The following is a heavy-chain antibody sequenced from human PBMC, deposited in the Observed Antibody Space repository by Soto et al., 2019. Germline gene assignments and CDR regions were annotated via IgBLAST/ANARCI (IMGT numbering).Heavy chain of an antibody. J-gene: IGHJ4*02. CDR3: ARVGVIWFGEFFWYFDY. CDR1: GYTFTSYG. CDR2: ISAYNGNT. V-gene: IGHV1-18*01. D-gene: IGHD3-10*01. Sequence: ASVKVSCKASGYTFTSYGISWVRQAPGQGLEWMGWISAYNGNTNYAQKLQGRVTMTTDTSTSTAYMELRSLRSDDTAVYYCARVGVIWFGEFFWYFDYWGQGTLVTVSS.